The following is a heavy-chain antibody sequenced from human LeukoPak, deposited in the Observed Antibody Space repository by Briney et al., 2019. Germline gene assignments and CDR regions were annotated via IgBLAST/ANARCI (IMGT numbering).Heavy chain of an antibody. D-gene: IGHD6-19*01. CDR3: ARGSDSSGWRRFDY. CDR1: GDSVSSSY. CDR2: IYYGGST. J-gene: IGHJ4*02. V-gene: IGHV4-59*02. Sequence: PSETLSLTCTVSGDSVSSSYWSWIRQPPRQGLSWIGYIYYGGSTNYNPSLKSRVTISVDSSKNQFSLRLTSVTAADTALYYCARGSDSSGWRRFDYWGQGILVTVSS.